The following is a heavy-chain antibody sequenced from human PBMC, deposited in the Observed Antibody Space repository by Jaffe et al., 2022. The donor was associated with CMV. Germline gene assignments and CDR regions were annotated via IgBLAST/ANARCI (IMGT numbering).Heavy chain of an antibody. D-gene: IGHD1-1*01. V-gene: IGHV3-30*18. Sequence: QVQLVESGGGVVQPGRSLRLSCAASGFTFSTYGMHWVRQAPGKGLEWVAVISYFGNNKYYADSVKGRFTISRDNSKNTLYLQMNSLRAEDTALYYCAKSVERLGGYFDYWGQGTLVTVSS. CDR1: GFTFSTYG. CDR3: AKSVERLGGYFDY. J-gene: IGHJ4*02. CDR2: ISYFGNNK.